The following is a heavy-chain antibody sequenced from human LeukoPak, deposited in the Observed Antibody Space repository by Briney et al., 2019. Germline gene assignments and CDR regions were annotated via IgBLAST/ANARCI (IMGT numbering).Heavy chain of an antibody. J-gene: IGHJ6*02. D-gene: IGHD4-17*01. CDR3: ARGISVTAYYGMDV. V-gene: IGHV4-59*08. CDR1: GGSISSYY. CDR2: IYYSGST. Sequence: SETLSLTCTVSGGSISSYYWSWIRQPPGKGLEWIGYIYYSGSTNYNPSLKSRVTISVDTSKNQFSLKLSSVTAADTAVYYCARGISVTAYYGMDVWGQGTTVTVSS.